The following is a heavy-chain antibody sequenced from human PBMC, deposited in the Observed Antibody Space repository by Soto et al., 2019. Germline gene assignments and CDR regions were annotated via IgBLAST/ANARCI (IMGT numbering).Heavy chain of an antibody. J-gene: IGHJ5*02. V-gene: IGHV4-39*01. CDR3: ARHSLALRKNNWFDP. D-gene: IGHD3-3*02. CDR1: GDSIISSDFY. CDR2: IFYLGSS. Sequence: SETLSLTCTVSGDSIISSDFYWGWVRQPPGKGLEWIGSIFYLGSSYYNPSLKSRVTMSVDTSKNQFSLRLRSATAADTALYFCARHSLALRKNNWFDPWGQGIMVIGSS.